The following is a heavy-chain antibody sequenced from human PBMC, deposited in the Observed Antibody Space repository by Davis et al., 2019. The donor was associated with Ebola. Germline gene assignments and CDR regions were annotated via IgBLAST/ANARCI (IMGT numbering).Heavy chain of an antibody. CDR1: GYTFTSYY. V-gene: IGHV1-2*02. CDR2: INPNSGGT. J-gene: IGHJ3*02. CDR3: ARAPVSEDAFDI. Sequence: ASVKVSCKASGYTFTSYYMHWVRQAPGQGLEWMGWINPNSGGTNYAQKFQGRVTMTRDTSISTAYMELSRLRSDDTAVYYCARAPVSEDAFDIWGQGTMVTVSS. D-gene: IGHD1-14*01.